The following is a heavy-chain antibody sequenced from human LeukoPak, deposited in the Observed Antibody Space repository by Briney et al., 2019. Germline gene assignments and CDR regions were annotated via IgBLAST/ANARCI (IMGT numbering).Heavy chain of an antibody. J-gene: IGHJ4*02. V-gene: IGHV4-4*07. CDR1: GGSIINYY. Sequence: SETLSLTCTVSGGSIINYYWSWIRQPTGKGLEWIGRIYTSGSTDYNPSLESRVTMSVDTSKNQISLKLSSVTAADTAVYYCARGPPPDFDYWGQGTLVTVSS. CDR2: IYTSGST. CDR3: ARGPPPDFDY.